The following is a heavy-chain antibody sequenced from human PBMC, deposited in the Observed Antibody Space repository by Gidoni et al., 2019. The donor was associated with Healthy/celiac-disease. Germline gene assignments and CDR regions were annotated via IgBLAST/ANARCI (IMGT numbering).Heavy chain of an antibody. CDR2: IDPSDSYT. Sequence: EVQLVQSGAEVKKPGASLRISCKGSGYSFTSYWISWVRQMPGKGLEWMGRIDPSDSYTNYSPSFQGHVTISADKSISTAYLQWSSLKASDTAMYYCARQAVFGITMVRGAPGFDPWGQGTLVTVSS. CDR3: ARQAVFGITMVRGAPGFDP. J-gene: IGHJ5*02. CDR1: GYSFTSYW. V-gene: IGHV5-10-1*03. D-gene: IGHD3-10*01.